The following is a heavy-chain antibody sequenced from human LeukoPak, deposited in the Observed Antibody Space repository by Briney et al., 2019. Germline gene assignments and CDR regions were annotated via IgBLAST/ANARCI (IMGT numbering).Heavy chain of an antibody. V-gene: IGHV1-69*05. Sequence: SVKVSCKASGGTFSGYAISWVRQAPGQGLEWMGGIIPIFGTANYAQKFQGRVTITTDESTSTAYMELSSLRSEDTAVYYCARASPGYCSGGSCFGGIDAFDIWGQGTMVTVSS. CDR3: ARASPGYCSGGSCFGGIDAFDI. D-gene: IGHD2-15*01. CDR1: GGTFSGYA. J-gene: IGHJ3*02. CDR2: IIPIFGTA.